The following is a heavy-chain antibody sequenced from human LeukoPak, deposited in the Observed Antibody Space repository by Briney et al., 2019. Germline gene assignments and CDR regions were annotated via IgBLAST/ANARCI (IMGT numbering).Heavy chain of an antibody. D-gene: IGHD5-12*01. CDR3: ARDGYPMITPWGMDV. J-gene: IGHJ6*02. V-gene: IGHV1-46*01. CDR2: INTSDGTT. Sequence: ASVKVSCKASGYTFTTYYIHWVRRAPGQGLEWMGIINTSDGTTSFAQKFQDRVTMTRDTSTKTVYMELSSLRSEDTALYYCARDGYPMITPWGMDVWGQGTTVIVSS. CDR1: GYTFTTYY.